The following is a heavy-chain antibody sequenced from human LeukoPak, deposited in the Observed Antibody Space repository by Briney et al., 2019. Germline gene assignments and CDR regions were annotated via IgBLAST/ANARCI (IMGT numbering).Heavy chain of an antibody. J-gene: IGHJ4*02. V-gene: IGHV4-61*02. CDR1: GDSISSGDYY. D-gene: IGHD6-13*01. CDR2: ISSSGST. CDR3: ARGGQSSSWYRNLDFDY. Sequence: SETLSLTCTVSGDSISSGDYYWSWIRQPAGKGLEWIGRISSSGSTNYNPSLKSRVTISVDTSKNQFSLKLSSVTAADTAVYYCARGGQSSSWYRNLDFDYWGQGTLVTVSS.